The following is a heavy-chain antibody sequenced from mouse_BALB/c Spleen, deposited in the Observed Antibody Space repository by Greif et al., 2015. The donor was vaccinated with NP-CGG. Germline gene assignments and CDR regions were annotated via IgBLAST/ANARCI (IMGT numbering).Heavy chain of an antibody. CDR3: ARGYYYGSSYVGFAY. Sequence: VQLVESGPGLVAPSQSLSITCTVSGFSLTSYGVHWVRQPPGKGLEWLGVIWAGGSTNYISALMSRLSISKDNSKSQVFLKMNSLQTDDTAMYYCARGYYYGSSYVGFAYWGQGTLVTVSA. CDR2: IWAGGST. D-gene: IGHD1-1*01. V-gene: IGHV2-9*02. CDR1: GFSLTSYG. J-gene: IGHJ3*01.